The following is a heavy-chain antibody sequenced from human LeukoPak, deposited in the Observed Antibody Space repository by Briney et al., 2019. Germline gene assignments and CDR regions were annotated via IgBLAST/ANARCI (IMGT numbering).Heavy chain of an antibody. V-gene: IGHV1-69*13. CDR2: ITPIFGTA. J-gene: IGHJ6*02. CDR1: GNSISNYA. D-gene: IGHD3-16*01. Sequence: SVKVSCKASGNSISNYAVSWVRQAPGQGFEWMGGITPIFGTADYAQKFQGRVTITADQSTSTTYMALSSLKSEDTATYYCTTRACHAGGCSSSFYYYYGLHFWGQGTAVSVSS. CDR3: TTRACHAGGCSSSFYYYYGLHF.